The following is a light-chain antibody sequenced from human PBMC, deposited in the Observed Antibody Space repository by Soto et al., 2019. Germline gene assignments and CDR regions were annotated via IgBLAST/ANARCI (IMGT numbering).Light chain of an antibody. J-gene: IGKJ4*01. CDR1: QSVSSD. CDR2: GAS. V-gene: IGKV3-15*01. Sequence: EIVVTQSPATLSVSPWERATLSCRASQSVSSDLAWYHQKPGQAPRLLIYGASTRATGIPARFSGSGSGTEFTLTISSLQSEDFAVYYCQQYDNWPLTFGGGTKVDIK. CDR3: QQYDNWPLT.